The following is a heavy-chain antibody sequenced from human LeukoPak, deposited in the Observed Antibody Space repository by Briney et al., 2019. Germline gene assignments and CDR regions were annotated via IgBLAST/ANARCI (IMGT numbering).Heavy chain of an antibody. CDR1: GGSISSSSYY. J-gene: IGHJ5*02. Sequence: SETLSLTCTVSGGSISSSSYYWGWIRQPPGKGLEWIGSIYYSGSTNYNPSLKSRVTISVDTSKNQFSLKLSSVTAADTAVYYCARDNTPNWFDPWGQGTLVTVSS. CDR2: IYYSGST. V-gene: IGHV4-39*07. CDR3: ARDNTPNWFDP.